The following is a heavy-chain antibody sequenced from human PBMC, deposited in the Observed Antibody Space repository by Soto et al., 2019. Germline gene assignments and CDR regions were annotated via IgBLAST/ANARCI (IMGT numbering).Heavy chain of an antibody. CDR3: QPYSSSYWCDP. CDR1: GFTFSGSA. Sequence: GGSLRLSCAASGFTFSGSAMHWVRQASGKGLEWVGRIRSKANSYATAYAASVKGRFTISRDDSKNTAYLQMNSLKTEDTAVYYCQPYSSSYWCDPWGQGTLVTVSS. J-gene: IGHJ5*02. CDR2: IRSKANSYAT. V-gene: IGHV3-73*01. D-gene: IGHD6-6*01.